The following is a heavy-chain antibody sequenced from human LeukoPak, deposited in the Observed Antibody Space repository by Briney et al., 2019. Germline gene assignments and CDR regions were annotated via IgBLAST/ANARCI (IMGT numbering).Heavy chain of an antibody. J-gene: IGHJ6*03. CDR3: ARGRYYMDV. CDR2: IYYSGST. CDR1: GGSISSGSYY. Sequence: SETLSLTCTVSGGSISSGSYYWSWIRQPPGKGLEWIGYIYYSGSTSYNPSLKSRVTISVDTSKNQFSLKLSSVTAADTAVYYCARGRYYMDVWGKGTTVTVSS. V-gene: IGHV4-61*01.